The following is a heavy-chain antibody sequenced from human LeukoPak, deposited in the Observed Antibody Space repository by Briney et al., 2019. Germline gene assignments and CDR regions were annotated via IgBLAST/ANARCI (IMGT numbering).Heavy chain of an antibody. CDR2: IYYSGST. J-gene: IGHJ4*02. D-gene: IGHD3-3*01. V-gene: IGHV4-59*12. CDR1: GGSISSYY. Sequence: PSETLSLTCTVSGGSISSYYWSWIRQPPGKGLEWIGYIYYSGSTNYNPSLKSRVTISVDRSKNQFSLKLSSVTAADTAVYYCARSPSRGYDYWGQGTLVTVSS. CDR3: ARSPSRGYDY.